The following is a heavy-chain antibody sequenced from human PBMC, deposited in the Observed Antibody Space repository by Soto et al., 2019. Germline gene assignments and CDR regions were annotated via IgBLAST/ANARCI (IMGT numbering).Heavy chain of an antibody. V-gene: IGHV2-5*01. Sequence: SGPTLVNPTQTLTLTCSFYGFSLSTSGVGVGWVRQPPGKALEWLALIYWSCDEHYRPSLKSMLTITKATSKNQVVLIMTDMGPMDTATYYCARGLATLPVFAFDVWGQGTTVTVSS. CDR2: IYWSCDE. CDR3: ARGLATLPVFAFDV. CDR1: GFSLSTSGVG. J-gene: IGHJ3*01. D-gene: IGHD6-6*01.